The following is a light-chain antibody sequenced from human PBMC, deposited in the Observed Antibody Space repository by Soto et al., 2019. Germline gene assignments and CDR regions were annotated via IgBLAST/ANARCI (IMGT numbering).Light chain of an antibody. Sequence: QSVLTQPASVSGSPGQSIAISCTGTSSDVGGYNYVSWYQQHPGKAPKLMISEVSNRPSGVSNRFSGSKSGNTASLTISGLQDEDEADYYCSSYTSSSTYVFGTGTKVTVL. V-gene: IGLV2-14*01. CDR2: EVS. J-gene: IGLJ1*01. CDR1: SSDVGGYNY. CDR3: SSYTSSSTYV.